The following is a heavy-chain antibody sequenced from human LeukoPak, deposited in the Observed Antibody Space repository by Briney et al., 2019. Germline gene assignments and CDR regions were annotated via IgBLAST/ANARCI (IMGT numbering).Heavy chain of an antibody. J-gene: IGHJ4*02. CDR3: ARVVSGRYYFDY. CDR2: IIPIFGTA. Sequence: SSVTVSCKASGGTFSSYAISWVRQAPGQGLEWMGGIIPIFGTAHYAQKFQGRVTITADESTSTAYMELSSLRSEDTAVYYCARVVSGRYYFDYWGQGTLVTVSS. D-gene: IGHD3-3*01. CDR1: GGTFSSYA. V-gene: IGHV1-69*01.